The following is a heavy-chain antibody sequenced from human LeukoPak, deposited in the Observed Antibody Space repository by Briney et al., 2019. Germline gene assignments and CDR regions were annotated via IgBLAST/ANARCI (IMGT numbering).Heavy chain of an antibody. CDR1: GGSFSGYY. V-gene: IGHV4-34*01. Sequence: PWETLSLTCAVCGGSFSGYYWRWLRQPPGKGVEWVGEINHSGINNYNPSLKRRVTISVDTSKNQFSLKLTSVAAADTAVYYCARRYPGLAFDIWDQGTMVTVSS. D-gene: IGHD1-1*01. CDR2: INHSGIN. J-gene: IGHJ3*02. CDR3: ARRYPGLAFDI.